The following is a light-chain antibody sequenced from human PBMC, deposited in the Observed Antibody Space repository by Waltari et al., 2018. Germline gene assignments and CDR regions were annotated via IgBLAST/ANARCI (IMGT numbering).Light chain of an antibody. J-gene: IGLJ2*01. CDR1: RNDVGGYNY. Sequence: QSALTQPPSASGSLGQSVPISCSGTRNDVGGYNYVSWYQQHSGKAPRLIIYEVTERPAGVPGSFPGRKAGNQASLTVSGLQAEDEADYYCSSFAGSDNLDIFGGGTKLTVL. CDR2: EVT. V-gene: IGLV2-8*01. CDR3: SSFAGSDNLDI.